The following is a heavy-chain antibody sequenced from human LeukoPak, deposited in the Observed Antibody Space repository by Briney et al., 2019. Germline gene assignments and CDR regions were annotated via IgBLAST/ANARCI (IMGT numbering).Heavy chain of an antibody. CDR2: FDPEDGET. CDR3: ARGVYSSSRRCFDP. J-gene: IGHJ5*02. V-gene: IGHV1-24*01. D-gene: IGHD6-13*01. CDR1: GYTLTELS. Sequence: ASVKVSCKVSGYTLTELSMHWVRQAPGKGLEWMGGFDPEDGETIYAQKFQGRVTMTRDTSISTAYMELSRLRSDDTAVYYCARGVYSSSRRCFDPWGQGTLVTVSS.